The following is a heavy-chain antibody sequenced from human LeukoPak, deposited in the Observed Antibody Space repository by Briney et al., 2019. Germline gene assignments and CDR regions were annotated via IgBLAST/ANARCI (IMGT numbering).Heavy chain of an antibody. Sequence: PVGSLRLSCGASGFYFSSYSMNWVRQAPGKGLEWVSSINLYSTYMYYADSVKGRFTISRDNAKNSLHLQMDSLRAEDTAVYFCARVEATTGRNYHYYYMDVWGKGTTVTVSS. J-gene: IGHJ6*03. CDR1: GFYFSSYS. D-gene: IGHD1-1*01. V-gene: IGHV3-21*01. CDR3: ARVEATTGRNYHYYYMDV. CDR2: INLYSTYM.